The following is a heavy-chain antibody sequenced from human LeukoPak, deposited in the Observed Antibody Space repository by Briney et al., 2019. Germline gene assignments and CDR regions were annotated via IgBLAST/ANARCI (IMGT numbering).Heavy chain of an antibody. CDR2: ISAYNGNT. CDR3: AREVGAGCSGGSCPLYYYYGMNV. D-gene: IGHD2-15*01. J-gene: IGHJ6*02. Sequence: EASVKVSCKASGYTFTSYGISWVRQAPGQGLEWMGWISAYNGNTNYAQKLQGRVTMTTDTSTSTAYMELRGLRSDDTAVYYCAREVGAGCSGGSCPLYYYYGMNVWGRGTTVTVSS. CDR1: GYTFTSYG. V-gene: IGHV1-18*01.